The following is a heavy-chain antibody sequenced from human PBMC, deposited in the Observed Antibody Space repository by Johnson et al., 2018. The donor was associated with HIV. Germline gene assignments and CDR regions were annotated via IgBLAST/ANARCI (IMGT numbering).Heavy chain of an antibody. CDR2: IQREGSYT. V-gene: IGHV3-74*01. D-gene: IGHD3/OR15-3a*01. CDR1: GINYGSYW. CDR3: ARDGLAANAFDT. J-gene: IGHJ3*02. Sequence: VQLVESGGGLVQPGGSLGISCTDSGINYGSYWMHWLCQAPGKGVVWGTHIQREGSYTNYADSVKGRVTVSRDNAKNTLYLQRNSLRAEETAVYYCARDGLAANAFDTWGQGTMVTVSS.